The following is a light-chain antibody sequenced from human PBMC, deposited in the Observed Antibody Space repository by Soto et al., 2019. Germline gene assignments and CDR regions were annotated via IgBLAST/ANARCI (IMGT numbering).Light chain of an antibody. Sequence: QSVLTQPPSASGTPGQRVTISCSGSSSNIGSKTVNLYQQLPGTAPKLLIYSNYQRPSGVPYRFSGSKSGTSASLAISGLQSEDEADYYCSAWDASLNGYVFGTGTKVTVL. J-gene: IGLJ1*01. CDR2: SNY. CDR3: SAWDASLNGYV. V-gene: IGLV1-44*01. CDR1: SSNIGSKT.